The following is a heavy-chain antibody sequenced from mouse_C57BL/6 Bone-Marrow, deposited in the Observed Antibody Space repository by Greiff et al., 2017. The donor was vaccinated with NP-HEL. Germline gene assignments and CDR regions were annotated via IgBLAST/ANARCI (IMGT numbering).Heavy chain of an antibody. CDR1: GYAFSSYW. V-gene: IGHV1-80*01. D-gene: IGHD2-4*01. J-gene: IGHJ2*01. CDR3: ARRAISAPIYYDLDY. CDR2: IYPGDGDT. Sequence: QVQLKQSGAELVKPGASVKISCKASGYAFSSYWMNWVKQRPGKGLEWIGQIYPGDGDTNYNGKFKGKATLTADKSSSTAYMQLSSLTSEDSAVYFCARRAISAPIYYDLDYWGQGTTLTVSS.